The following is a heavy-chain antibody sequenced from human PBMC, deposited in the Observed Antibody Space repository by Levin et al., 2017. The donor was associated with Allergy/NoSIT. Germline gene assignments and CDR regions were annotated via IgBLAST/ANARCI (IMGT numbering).Heavy chain of an antibody. Sequence: HPGGSLRLSCAASGFTFSSYAMSWVRQAPGKGLEWVSAISGSGGSTYYADSVKGRFTISRDNSKNTLYLQMNSLRAEDTAVYYCAKDSGVYSKPHYYYYYGMDVWGQGTTVTVSS. CDR1: GFTFSSYA. CDR2: ISGSGGST. CDR3: AKDSGVYSKPHYYYYYGMDV. D-gene: IGHD4-11*01. J-gene: IGHJ6*02. V-gene: IGHV3-23*01.